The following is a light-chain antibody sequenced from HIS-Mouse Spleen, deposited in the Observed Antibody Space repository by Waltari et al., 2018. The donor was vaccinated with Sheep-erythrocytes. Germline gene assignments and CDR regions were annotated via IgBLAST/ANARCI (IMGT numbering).Light chain of an antibody. V-gene: IGLV2-11*01. CDR3: CSYAGSYNHV. CDR2: DVS. CDR1: LSAVGGSNY. J-gene: IGLJ1*01. Sequence: QSSLAQPRSVSGSPGQSVTISCPATLSAVGGSNYVSGYQQHPGKAPKLMIYDVSKRPSGVPDRFSGSKSGNTASLTISGLQAEDEADYYCCSYAGSYNHVFATGTKVTVL.